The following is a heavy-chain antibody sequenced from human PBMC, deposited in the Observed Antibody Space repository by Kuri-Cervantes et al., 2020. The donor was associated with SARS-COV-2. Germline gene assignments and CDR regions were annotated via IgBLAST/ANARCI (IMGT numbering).Heavy chain of an antibody. CDR1: GYTFTGYY. Sequence: ASVKVSCKASGYTFTGYYMHWVRQAPGQGLEWVGWINPNSGGTNYAQKFQGRVTMTRDTSISTAYMELSRLRSDDTAVYYCARVTRYSSSSASDDYYYYMDVWGKGTTVTVSS. D-gene: IGHD6-6*01. J-gene: IGHJ6*03. CDR2: INPNSGGT. CDR3: ARVTRYSSSSASDDYYYYMDV. V-gene: IGHV1-2*02.